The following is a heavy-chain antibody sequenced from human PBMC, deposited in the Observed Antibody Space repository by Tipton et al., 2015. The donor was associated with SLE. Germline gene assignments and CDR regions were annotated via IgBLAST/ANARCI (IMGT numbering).Heavy chain of an antibody. J-gene: IGHJ3*01. CDR1: GFAFSFHT. CDR3: VGGNFNYEDAVDV. V-gene: IGHV3-7*04. Sequence: SLRLSCTASGFAFSFHTMTWVRQAPGKGLEWVANIKKDGSQKFYVDSVKGRFTISRDNAKKSLSLQMNSLRAEDTAVYYCVGGNFNYEDAVDVWGRGTMVTVSS. CDR2: IKKDGSQK. D-gene: IGHD1-7*01.